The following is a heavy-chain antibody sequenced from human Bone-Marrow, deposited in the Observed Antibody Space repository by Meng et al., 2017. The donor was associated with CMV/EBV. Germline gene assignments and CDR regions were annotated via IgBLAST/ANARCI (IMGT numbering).Heavy chain of an antibody. D-gene: IGHD6-6*01. CDR3: ARDGYYSSSSDVDY. CDR2: INPNSGGT. J-gene: IGHJ4*02. V-gene: IGHV1-2*02. CDR1: GYTFTGYY. Sequence: ASVKVSCKASGYTFTGYYMHWVRQAPGQGLEWRGWINPNSGGTNYAQKFQGRVTMTRDTSISTAYMELSRLRSDDTAVYYCARDGYYSSSSDVDYWGQGTLVTVSS.